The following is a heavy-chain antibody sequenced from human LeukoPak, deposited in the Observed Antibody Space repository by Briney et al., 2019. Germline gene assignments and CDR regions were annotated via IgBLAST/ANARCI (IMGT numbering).Heavy chain of an antibody. CDR3: ARTYSSSWYASQLHFDY. V-gene: IGHV4-59*12. D-gene: IGHD6-13*01. J-gene: IGHJ4*02. Sequence: SETLSLTCTVSGGSISSYYWSWIRQPPGKGLEWIGYIYYSGSTNYNPSLKSRVTISVDTSKNQFSLKLSSVTAADTAVYYCARTYSSSWYASQLHFDYWGQGTLVTVSS. CDR2: IYYSGST. CDR1: GGSISSYY.